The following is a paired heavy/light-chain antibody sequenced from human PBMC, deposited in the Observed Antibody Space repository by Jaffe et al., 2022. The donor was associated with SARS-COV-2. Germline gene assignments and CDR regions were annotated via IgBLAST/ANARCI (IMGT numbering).Heavy chain of an antibody. CDR2: RYYSGST. D-gene: IGHD3-10*01. CDR3: SMEVITMLRRIPPNLDF. V-gene: IGHV4-39*01. J-gene: IGHJ4*02. Sequence: QLQLQESGPGLLKPSETLSLTCSVSGGSIDSSDYYWVWIRQPPGKGLEWIGSRYYSGSTYYSPSLKSRVSISVDTSRNQFSLKLNSVTAADTAVYYCSMEVITMLRRIPPNLDFWGQGILVTVSS. CDR1: GGSIDSSDYY.
Light chain of an antibody. CDR1: SSNIGNNY. J-gene: IGLJ3*02. Sequence: QSVLTQPPSASGTPGQRVTISCSGSSSNIGNNYVYWYQQLPGAAPKLLMYRNDQRPSGVPDRFSGSKSGTSASLAISGLQSEDEADYHCAAWDDSLRVRVFGGGTKLTVL. V-gene: IGLV1-47*01. CDR3: AAWDDSLRVRV. CDR2: RND.